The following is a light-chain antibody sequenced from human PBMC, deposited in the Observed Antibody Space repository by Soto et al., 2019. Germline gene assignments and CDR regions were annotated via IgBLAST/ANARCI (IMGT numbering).Light chain of an antibody. Sequence: EIVLTQSPGTLSLSPGERATLSCRASQSVRNDYFAWYQQKPGQAPRLLIYGVSIRAAGIPDRFSGSGSGTDFTLTISRLEPEDFAVYYCQQYDTSPVTFGGGTKVEIK. CDR3: QQYDTSPVT. CDR1: QSVRNDY. J-gene: IGKJ4*01. CDR2: GVS. V-gene: IGKV3-20*01.